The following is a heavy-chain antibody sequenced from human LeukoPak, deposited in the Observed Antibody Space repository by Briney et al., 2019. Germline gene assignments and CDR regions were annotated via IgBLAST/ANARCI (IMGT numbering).Heavy chain of an antibody. V-gene: IGHV5-51*01. J-gene: IGHJ4*02. Sequence: GESLKISCKGSGYSFLTYWIGWVRQMPGKGLEWMGIIYPSDSDTRYSPSFQGQVTISADKSISTAYLQWSSLKASDTAIYYCARRYDFWSGSPLDYWGQGTLVTVSS. D-gene: IGHD3-3*01. CDR1: GYSFLTYW. CDR3: ARRYDFWSGSPLDY. CDR2: IYPSDSDT.